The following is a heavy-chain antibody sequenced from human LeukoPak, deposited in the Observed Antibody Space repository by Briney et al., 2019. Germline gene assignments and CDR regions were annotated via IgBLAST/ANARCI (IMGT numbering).Heavy chain of an antibody. CDR2: ISPSGGIT. D-gene: IGHD2/OR15-2a*01. J-gene: IGHJ4*02. CDR3: AKDSAKKYDDY. V-gene: IGHV3-23*01. CDR1: GFTFSSHG. Sequence: GGTLRLSCGASGFTFSSHGMNWVRQAPGKGLEWVSGISPSGGITYYTDSVKGRFTISRDNSKNTLYLQMNSLRAEDTAVYYCAKDSAKKYDDYWGQGTLVTVSS.